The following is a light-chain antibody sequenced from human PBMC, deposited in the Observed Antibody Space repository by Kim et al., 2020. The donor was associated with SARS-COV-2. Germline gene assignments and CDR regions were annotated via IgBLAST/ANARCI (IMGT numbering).Light chain of an antibody. V-gene: IGKV1-27*01. J-gene: IGKJ3*01. CDR2: AAG. CDR1: QGIRNY. CDR3: QKYNSAPFA. Sequence: DIQMTQSPSSLSASVGDRVTITCRASQGIRNYLAWYQQKPGTVPKLLIYAAGTLQSGVPSRFGGSGSGTDFTLTISSLQPEDVATYYSQKYNSAPFAFGHGTKVDIK.